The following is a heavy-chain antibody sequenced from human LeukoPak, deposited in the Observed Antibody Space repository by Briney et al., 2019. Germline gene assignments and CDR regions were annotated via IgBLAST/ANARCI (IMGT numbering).Heavy chain of an antibody. D-gene: IGHD3-22*01. J-gene: IGHJ6*02. Sequence: ASVKVSCKASGYTFTSYDINWVRQATGQGLEWMGWINPNSGNTGYAQKFQGRVTMTRNTSISTAYMELSSLRSEDTAVYYCATSGYYYDSSGYYLNRIFYYDYGMDVWGQGTTVTVSS. CDR2: INPNSGNT. CDR1: GYTFTSYD. V-gene: IGHV1-8*01. CDR3: ATSGYYYDSSGYYLNRIFYYDYGMDV.